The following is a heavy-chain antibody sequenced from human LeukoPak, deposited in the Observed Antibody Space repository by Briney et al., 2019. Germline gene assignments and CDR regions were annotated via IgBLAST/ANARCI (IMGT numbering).Heavy chain of an antibody. CDR2: IYSGGST. V-gene: IGHV3-53*01. D-gene: IGHD6-19*01. J-gene: IGHJ4*02. CDR1: GFTVSSNY. CDR3: ASALGGAGPLFDY. Sequence: GGSLRLSCAASGFTVSSNYMSWVRHAPGKGLEWVSVIYSGGSTYYADSVKGRFTISRDNSKKTLYLQMNSLRAEDTAVYYFASALGGAGPLFDYWGQGTLVTVSS.